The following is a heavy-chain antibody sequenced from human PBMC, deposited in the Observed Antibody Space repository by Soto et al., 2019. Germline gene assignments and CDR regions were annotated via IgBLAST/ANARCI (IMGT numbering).Heavy chain of an antibody. V-gene: IGHV3-30*03. Sequence: GGSLRLSCAASGFTFSSYGMHWVRQAPGKGLEWVAVISYDGSNKYYADSVKGRFTISRDNSKNTLYLQMNSLRAEDTAVFYCASLLDYSTYYYYGMDVWGQGTTVTVSS. CDR3: ASLLDYSTYYYYGMDV. CDR2: ISYDGSNK. D-gene: IGHD4-4*01. CDR1: GFTFSSYG. J-gene: IGHJ6*02.